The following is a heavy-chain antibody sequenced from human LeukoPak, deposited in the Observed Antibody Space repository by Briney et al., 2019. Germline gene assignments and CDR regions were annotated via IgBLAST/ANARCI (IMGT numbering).Heavy chain of an antibody. V-gene: IGHV3-7*01. CDR3: ARESIAARPRTSAFDY. Sequence: QTGGSLRLSCAASGFSFSSQWMSWARQAPGKGLEWVAIINQGGTGKYYVDSVKGRFTISRDNAENSLYLQMSSLRAEDTAVYYCARESIAARPRTSAFDYWGQGTLVTVSS. J-gene: IGHJ4*02. CDR2: INQGGTGK. CDR1: GFSFSSQW. D-gene: IGHD6-6*01.